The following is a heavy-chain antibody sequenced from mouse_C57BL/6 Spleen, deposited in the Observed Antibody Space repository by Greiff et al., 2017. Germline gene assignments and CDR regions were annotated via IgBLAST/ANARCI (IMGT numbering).Heavy chain of an antibody. D-gene: IGHD1-1*01. CDR2: IDPEDGET. J-gene: IGHJ2*01. Sequence: EVQLQQSGAELVKPGASVKLSCTASGFNINDYYMHWVKQRTVQGLEWIGSIDPEDGETKYAPKFQGKAMITADTSSNTAYMQLSILPSEDTAVYYAARYYYDSSHDYWGQGTTLTVSS. CDR3: ARYYYDSSHDY. V-gene: IGHV14-2*01. CDR1: GFNINDYY.